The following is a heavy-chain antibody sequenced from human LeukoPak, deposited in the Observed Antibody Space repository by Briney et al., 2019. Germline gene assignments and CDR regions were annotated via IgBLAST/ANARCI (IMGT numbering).Heavy chain of an antibody. Sequence: PSETLSLTCTVSGGSISNNNYYWGWIRQPPGKGLEWIGSMYYSGSTYYNPSLKSRVTISVDTSKNQFSLKLSSVTAADTAVYYCARAVTSSSSWYKWVNWFDPWGQGTLVTVSS. CDR1: GGSISNNNYY. CDR3: ARAVTSSSSWYKWVNWFDP. CDR2: MYYSGST. J-gene: IGHJ5*02. V-gene: IGHV4-39*07. D-gene: IGHD6-13*01.